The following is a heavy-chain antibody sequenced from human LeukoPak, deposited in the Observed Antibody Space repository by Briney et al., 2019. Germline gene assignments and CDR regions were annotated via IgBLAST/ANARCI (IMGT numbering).Heavy chain of an antibody. V-gene: IGHV4-30-2*01. Sequence: PSQTLSLTCTVSGGSISSGGYYWSWIRQPPGKGLEWIGEINHSGSTNYNPSLKSRVTISVDTSKNQFSLKLSSVTAADTAVYYCARNKRYFDYWGQGTLVTVSS. CDR2: INHSGST. J-gene: IGHJ4*02. CDR1: GGSISSGGYY. CDR3: ARNKRYFDY.